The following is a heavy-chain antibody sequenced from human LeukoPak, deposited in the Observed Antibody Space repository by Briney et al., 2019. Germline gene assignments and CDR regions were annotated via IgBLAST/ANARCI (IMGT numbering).Heavy chain of an antibody. D-gene: IGHD3-22*01. Sequence: ASVKVSCKASGYTFTGHYIHWVRQAPGQGLEWMGCINPNSGGTNYAQKFQGRVTMTRDTAISTAYMELRRLRSDDTAVYYCAKSPQAHYYDTSAYSNWWGQGTLVSVP. CDR1: GYTFTGHY. CDR2: INPNSGGT. J-gene: IGHJ4*02. V-gene: IGHV1-2*02. CDR3: AKSPQAHYYDTSAYSNW.